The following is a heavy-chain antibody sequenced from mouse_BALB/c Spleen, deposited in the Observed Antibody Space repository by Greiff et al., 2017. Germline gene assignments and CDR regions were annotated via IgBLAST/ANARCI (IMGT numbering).Heavy chain of an antibody. J-gene: IGHJ3*01. D-gene: IGHD2-3*01. Sequence: EVQLVESGGGLVQPGGSLKLSCAASGFTFSSYTMSWVRQTPEKRLEWVAYISNGGGSTYYPDTVKGRFTISRDNAKNTLYLQMSSLKSEDTAMYYCARHNDGYYAFAYWGQGTLVTVSA. CDR3: ARHNDGYYAFAY. CDR1: GFTFSSYT. V-gene: IGHV5-12-2*01. CDR2: ISNGGGST.